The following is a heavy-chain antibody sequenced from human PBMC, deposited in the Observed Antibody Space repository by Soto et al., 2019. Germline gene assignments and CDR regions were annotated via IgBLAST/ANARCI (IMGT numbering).Heavy chain of an antibody. CDR1: GGSFSGYY. CDR2: IDHSGST. J-gene: IGHJ4*02. V-gene: IGHV4-34*01. CDR3: ARGPRGGYDCLDY. D-gene: IGHD5-12*01. Sequence: SEILSLTCAVYGGSFSGYYWSWIRQPPGKGLEWIGEIDHSGSTNYNPSLKSRVTISVDTSKNQFSLKLSSVTAADTAVYYCARGPRGGYDCLDYWGQGTLVNVSS.